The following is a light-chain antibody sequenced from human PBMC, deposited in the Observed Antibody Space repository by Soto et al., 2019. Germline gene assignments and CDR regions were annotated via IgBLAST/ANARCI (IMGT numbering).Light chain of an antibody. CDR3: AAWDDSLNVL. CDR2: GNN. Sequence: QSVLTQPPSASVTPGQRVTISCSGSSSNIGSNTVNWYQQLPGTAPKLLIYGNNQRPSGVPDRFSGSKSGTSASLAISGLQSEDEADYYCAAWDDSLNVLFGGGTQLTVL. V-gene: IGLV1-44*01. CDR1: SSNIGSNT. J-gene: IGLJ2*01.